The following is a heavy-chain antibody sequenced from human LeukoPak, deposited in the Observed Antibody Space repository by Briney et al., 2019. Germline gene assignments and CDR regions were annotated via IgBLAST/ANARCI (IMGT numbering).Heavy chain of an antibody. CDR2: IYTSGST. V-gene: IGHV4-4*07. CDR3: ARTYDSPGYYSPDYYYMDV. CDR1: GGSISSYS. D-gene: IGHD3-22*01. J-gene: IGHJ6*03. Sequence: PSETLSLTCTVSGGSISSYSWSWIRQPAGKGLEWIGHIYTSGSTNYNPSLKSRVTMSVDTSNNQFSLKLNSVTAADTAVYYCARTYDSPGYYSPDYYYMDVWGKGTTVTISS.